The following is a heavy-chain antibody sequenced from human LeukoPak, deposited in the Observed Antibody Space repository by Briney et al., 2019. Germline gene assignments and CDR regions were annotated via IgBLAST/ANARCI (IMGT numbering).Heavy chain of an antibody. J-gene: IGHJ5*02. Sequence: TGGSLRLSCAASGFTFSDYYMSWIRQAPGKGLEWVSYISSSGSTIYYADSVKGRFTISRDNAKNSQYLQMNSLRAEDTAVYYCASDGGDVDTAMDTWGQGTLVTVSS. D-gene: IGHD5-18*01. CDR1: GFTFSDYY. CDR2: ISSSGSTI. V-gene: IGHV3-11*01. CDR3: ASDGGDVDTAMDT.